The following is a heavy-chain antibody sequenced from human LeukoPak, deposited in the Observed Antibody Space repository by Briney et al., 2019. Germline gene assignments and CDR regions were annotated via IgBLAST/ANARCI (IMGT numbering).Heavy chain of an antibody. D-gene: IGHD3-10*01. CDR3: ARSSTYYYGSGSPLGAFDI. CDR2: IIPILGIA. Sequence: GASVKVPCKASGGTFSSYAISWVRQAPGQGLEWMGRIIPILGIANYAQKFQGRVTITADKSTSTAYMELSSLRSEDTAVYYCARSSTYYYGSGSPLGAFDIWGQGTMVTVSS. J-gene: IGHJ3*02. V-gene: IGHV1-69*04. CDR1: GGTFSSYA.